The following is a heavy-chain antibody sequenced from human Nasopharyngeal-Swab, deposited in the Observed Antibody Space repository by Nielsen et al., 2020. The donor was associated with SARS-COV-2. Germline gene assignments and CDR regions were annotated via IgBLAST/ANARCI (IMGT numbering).Heavy chain of an antibody. D-gene: IGHD3-3*01. CDR2: IKQDGSEK. CDR3: ARDLRHYDFWSGYYTGIYFQH. J-gene: IGHJ1*01. V-gene: IGHV3-7*03. Sequence: RQPPGKGLEWVANIKQDGSEKYYVDSVKGRFTISRDNAKNSLYLQMNSLRAEDTAVYYCARDLRHYDFWSGYYTGIYFQHWGQGTLVTVSS.